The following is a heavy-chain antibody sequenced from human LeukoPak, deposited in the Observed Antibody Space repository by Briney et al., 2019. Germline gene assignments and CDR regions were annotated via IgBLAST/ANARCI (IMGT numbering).Heavy chain of an antibody. V-gene: IGHV1-2*02. CDR3: ARSDVLYASQGEARYFNH. J-gene: IGHJ4*02. Sequence: GASVTVSCKTSGYTFIDYYIHWVRQAPGQRLEWMGWVSPNNGGTNYAQKFQGRVTMTRDTSISTLYMDLNSLRSDDTAVYYCARSDVLYASQGEARYFNHWGQGTLVTVSS. CDR1: GYTFIDYY. CDR2: VSPNNGGT. D-gene: IGHD3-16*01.